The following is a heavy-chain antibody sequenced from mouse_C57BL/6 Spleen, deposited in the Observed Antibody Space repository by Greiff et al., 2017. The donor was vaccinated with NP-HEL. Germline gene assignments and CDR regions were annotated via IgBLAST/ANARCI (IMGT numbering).Heavy chain of an antibody. CDR1: GYTFTSYW. V-gene: IGHV1-55*01. CDR3: ARWCSTTVVADY. Sequence: QVQLQQPGAELVKPGASVKMSCKASGYTFTSYWITWVKQRPGQGLERIGDIYPGSGSTNYNEKFKSKATLTVDTSSSTADMQLSSLTSEDSAVYYCARWCSTTVVADYWGQGTTLTVSS. CDR2: IYPGSGST. J-gene: IGHJ2*01. D-gene: IGHD1-1*01.